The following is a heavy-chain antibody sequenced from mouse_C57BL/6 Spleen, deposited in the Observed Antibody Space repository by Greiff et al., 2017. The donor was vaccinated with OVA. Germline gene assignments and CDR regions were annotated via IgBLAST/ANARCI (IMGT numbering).Heavy chain of an antibody. Sequence: EVKLMESGGGLVQPGGSLKLSCAASGFTFSDYYMYWVRQTPEKRLEWVAYISNGGGSTYYPDTVKGRFTISRDNAKNTLYLQMSRLKSEDTAMYYCARPPSYGNYRYFDVWGTGTTVTVSS. J-gene: IGHJ1*03. CDR1: GFTFSDYY. D-gene: IGHD2-1*01. CDR2: ISNGGGST. CDR3: ARPPSYGNYRYFDV. V-gene: IGHV5-12*01.